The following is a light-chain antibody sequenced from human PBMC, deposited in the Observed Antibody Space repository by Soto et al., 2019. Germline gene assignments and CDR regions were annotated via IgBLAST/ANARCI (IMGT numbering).Light chain of an antibody. Sequence: DIQMTQSPSTLSASVGDSVTITCRASQSISPWLAWYQQKPGKAPTLLIYKASSLEGGVPSRFSGSGSGTDFNITISSLQPDDFATYYCQQDNTYPLTFGGGTTVEIK. CDR1: QSISPW. V-gene: IGKV1-5*03. CDR2: KAS. J-gene: IGKJ4*01. CDR3: QQDNTYPLT.